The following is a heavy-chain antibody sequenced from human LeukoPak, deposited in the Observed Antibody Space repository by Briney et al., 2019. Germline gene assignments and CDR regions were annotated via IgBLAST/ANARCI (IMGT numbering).Heavy chain of an antibody. V-gene: IGHV3-23*01. CDR2: ISGSGGST. D-gene: IGHD2-15*01. Sequence: GGSLRLSCAASGLTFSSYAMSWVRQAPGKGLEWVSAISGSGGSTYYADSVKGRFTISRDNSKNTLYLQMNSLRAEDTAVYYCAKADIVVVVARSFDYWGQGTLVTVSS. J-gene: IGHJ4*02. CDR3: AKADIVVVVARSFDY. CDR1: GLTFSSYA.